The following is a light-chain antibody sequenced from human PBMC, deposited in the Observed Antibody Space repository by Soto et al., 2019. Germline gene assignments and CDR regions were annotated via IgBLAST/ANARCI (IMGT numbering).Light chain of an antibody. Sequence: QSVLTQSPSASGTPGQRVSISCSGSTSNIGTHTVNWYQHVPGTAPKLLIYSDNQRPSAVPGRFSGSKSGTSASLAISVILSEDEADYYCATWDDSLNVVVGGGTKLTVL. CDR2: SDN. V-gene: IGLV1-44*01. CDR1: TSNIGTHT. CDR3: ATWDDSLNVV. J-gene: IGLJ2*01.